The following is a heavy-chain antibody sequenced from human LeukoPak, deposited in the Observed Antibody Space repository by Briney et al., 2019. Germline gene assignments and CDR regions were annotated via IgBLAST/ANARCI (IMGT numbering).Heavy chain of an antibody. V-gene: IGHV3-23*01. D-gene: IGHD3-3*01. CDR2: ISGSGGST. J-gene: IGHJ6*03. CDR3: AKRAYDFWSGSSYYYYYMDA. Sequence: GGSLRLSCAASGFTFSSYAMSWVRQAPGKGLEWVSAISGSGGSTYYADSVKGRFTISRDNSKNTLYLQMNSLRAEDTAVYYCAKRAYDFWSGSSYYYYYMDAWGKGTTVTVSS. CDR1: GFTFSSYA.